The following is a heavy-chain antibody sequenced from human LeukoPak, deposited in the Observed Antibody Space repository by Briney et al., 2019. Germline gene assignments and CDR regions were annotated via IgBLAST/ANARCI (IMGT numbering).Heavy chain of an antibody. CDR1: GFTFSSYS. Sequence: GGSLRLSCAASGFTFSSYSMNWVRQAPGKGLEWVSSISGSGSYIYYADSVKGRFTISRDNAKNSLYLQMDSLRVEDTAVYYCARDLSSSTSCYTYWGQGTLVTVSS. CDR2: ISGSGSYI. D-gene: IGHD2-2*02. J-gene: IGHJ4*02. CDR3: ARDLSSSTSCYTY. V-gene: IGHV3-21*01.